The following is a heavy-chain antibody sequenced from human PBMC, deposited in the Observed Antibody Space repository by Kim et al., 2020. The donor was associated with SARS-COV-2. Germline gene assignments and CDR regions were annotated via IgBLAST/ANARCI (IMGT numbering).Heavy chain of an antibody. V-gene: IGHV5-51*01. CDR3: ARRGTGFLRGNWFDP. D-gene: IGHD1-1*01. CDR2: IYPGDSDT. Sequence: GESLKISCKGSGYSFTSYWIGWVRQMPGKGLEWMGIIYPGDSDTRYSPSFQGQVTISADKSISTAYLQWSSLKASDTAMYYCARRGTGFLRGNWFDPWGKGTLVTVSS. J-gene: IGHJ5*02. CDR1: GYSFTSYW.